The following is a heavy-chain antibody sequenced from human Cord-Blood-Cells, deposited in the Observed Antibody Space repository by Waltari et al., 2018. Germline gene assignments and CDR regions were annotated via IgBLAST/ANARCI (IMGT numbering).Heavy chain of an antibody. CDR3: ARDPLLDQAHWGLYDAFDI. D-gene: IGHD7-27*01. J-gene: IGHJ3*02. CDR2: IIPIFGTA. V-gene: IGHV1-69*01. CDR1: GGTFSSYA. Sequence: QVQLVQSGAEVKKPGSSVKVSCKASGGTFSSYAISWVRQAPGQGLEWMGGIIPIFGTANYAQKFQGRVTITADESTSTAYMELSSLISEDTAVYYCARDPLLDQAHWGLYDAFDIWGQGTMVTVSS.